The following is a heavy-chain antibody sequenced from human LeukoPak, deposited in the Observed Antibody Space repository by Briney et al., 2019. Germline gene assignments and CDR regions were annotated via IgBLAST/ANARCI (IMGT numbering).Heavy chain of an antibody. CDR2: ISYDGSNK. J-gene: IGHJ3*02. Sequence: GGSLRLPCVASGFTFSSYAMHWVRQAPGKGLEWVAVISYDGSNKYYADSVKGRFTISRDNSKNTLYLQMNSLRAEDTAVYYCARVSRYSSSYDAFDIWGQGTMVTVSS. CDR1: GFTFSSYA. CDR3: ARVSRYSSSYDAFDI. D-gene: IGHD6-13*01. V-gene: IGHV3-30-3*01.